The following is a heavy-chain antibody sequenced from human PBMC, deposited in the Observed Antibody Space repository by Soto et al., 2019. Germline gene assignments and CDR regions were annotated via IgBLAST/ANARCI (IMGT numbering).Heavy chain of an antibody. D-gene: IGHD1-26*01. CDR1: GFTFSSYS. Sequence: GGSLRLSCAASGFTFSSYSMNWVRQAPGKGLEWVSYISSSSSTIYYADSVKGRFTISRDNAKNSLYLQVNSLRAEDTAVYYCAKGGRKWELPSDYWGQGTLVTVSS. J-gene: IGHJ4*02. CDR2: ISSSSSTI. V-gene: IGHV3-48*01. CDR3: AKGGRKWELPSDY.